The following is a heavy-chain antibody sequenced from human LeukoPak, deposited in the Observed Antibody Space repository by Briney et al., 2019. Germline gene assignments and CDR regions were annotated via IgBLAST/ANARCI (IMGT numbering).Heavy chain of an antibody. CDR2: ISESGDRT. V-gene: IGHV3-23*01. J-gene: IGHJ4*02. Sequence: PGGSLRLSCAASGFTFNDYAMNWVRQSPGKGLEWVSGISESGDRTSSADSVKGRFTISRDNSRNILYLQMNSLRAEDTAVYYCAKRGYYDSSGFSPLTYWGQGTLVTVSS. D-gene: IGHD3-22*01. CDR1: GFTFNDYA. CDR3: AKRGYYDSSGFSPLTY.